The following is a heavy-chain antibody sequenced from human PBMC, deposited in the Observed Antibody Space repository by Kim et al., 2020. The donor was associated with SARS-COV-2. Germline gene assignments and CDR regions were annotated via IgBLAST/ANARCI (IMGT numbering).Heavy chain of an antibody. J-gene: IGHJ4*02. Sequence: DSVKGRFTISRDNAKNSLYLQMNSLRAEDTAVYYCARGCIARSPLSYFDHWGQGTLVTVSS. D-gene: IGHD2-21*01. CDR3: ARGCIARSPLSYFDH. V-gene: IGHV3-7*04.